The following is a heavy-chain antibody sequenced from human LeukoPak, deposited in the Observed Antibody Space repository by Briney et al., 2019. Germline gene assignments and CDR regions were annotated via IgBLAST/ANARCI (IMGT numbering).Heavy chain of an antibody. D-gene: IGHD7-27*01. J-gene: IGHJ5*02. CDR2: ISRDDDK. CDR1: GFSLNTRGVG. Sequence: SGPTLVKPTETLTLTCTFSGFSLNTRGVGVGWIRQAPGKALEWLPLISRDDDKRYRTSLKSRLTITKDTSKNQVALTLANLDPVDTATYYCAHTGSAHGDDWFDPWGQGTLVTVSS. CDR3: AHTGSAHGDDWFDP. V-gene: IGHV2-5*02.